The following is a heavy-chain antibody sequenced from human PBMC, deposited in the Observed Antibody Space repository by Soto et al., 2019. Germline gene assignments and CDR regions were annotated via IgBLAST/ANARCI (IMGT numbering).Heavy chain of an antibody. Sequence: EVQLLESGGGLVQPGGSLSLSCAASGFTFSSYAMSWVRQAPGKGLEWVSAISGSGGSTYYADSVKGRFTISRDNSKNTLYLQLNRLRAEDTAVYYCAKGLESSGRQGLDYWGQGTLVTVSS. J-gene: IGHJ4*02. CDR2: ISGSGGST. CDR3: AKGLESSGRQGLDY. CDR1: GFTFSSYA. V-gene: IGHV3-23*01. D-gene: IGHD6-19*01.